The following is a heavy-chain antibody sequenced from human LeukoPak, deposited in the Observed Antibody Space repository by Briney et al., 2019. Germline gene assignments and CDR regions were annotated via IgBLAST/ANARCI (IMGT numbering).Heavy chain of an antibody. D-gene: IGHD2-2*02. J-gene: IGHJ4*02. V-gene: IGHV1-69*05. CDR2: IIPIFGTA. CDR3: ARGYCSSTSCYTVDY. Sequence: RASVKVSCKASGGTFSSYAISWVRQAPGQGLEWMGGIIPIFGTANYAQKFQGRVTITTDESTSTAYMELSSLRSEDTAVYYCARGYCSSTSCYTVDYWGQGTLVTVSS. CDR1: GGTFSSYA.